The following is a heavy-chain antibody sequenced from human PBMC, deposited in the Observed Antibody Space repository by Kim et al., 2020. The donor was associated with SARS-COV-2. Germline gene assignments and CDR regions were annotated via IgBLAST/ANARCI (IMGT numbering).Heavy chain of an antibody. Sequence: SETLSLTCTVSGASISSGDYYWSWIRQPPGKGLEYIAYIYYSGSTSYNPSLKSRVSISVDTSKNQFSLKLSSVTAADTAVYFCARAPIGYCTSTNCYRYFDYWGQGTLVTVSS. D-gene: IGHD2-2*01. CDR1: GASISSGDYY. CDR3: ARAPIGYCTSTNCYRYFDY. V-gene: IGHV4-30-4*01. CDR2: IYYSGST. J-gene: IGHJ4*02.